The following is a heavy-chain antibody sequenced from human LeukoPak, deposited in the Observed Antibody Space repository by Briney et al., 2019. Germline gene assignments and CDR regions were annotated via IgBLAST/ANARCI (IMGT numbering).Heavy chain of an antibody. Sequence: PGGSQRLSCAASGFTFSSYSMNWVRQAPGKGLEWVSSISSSSSYIYYADSVKGRFTISRDNAKNSLYLQMNSLRAEDTAVYYCARSYLDYYDSSGGDAFDIWGQGTMVTVSS. CDR1: GFTFSSYS. J-gene: IGHJ3*02. CDR3: ARSYLDYYDSSGGDAFDI. CDR2: ISSSSSYI. D-gene: IGHD3-22*01. V-gene: IGHV3-21*01.